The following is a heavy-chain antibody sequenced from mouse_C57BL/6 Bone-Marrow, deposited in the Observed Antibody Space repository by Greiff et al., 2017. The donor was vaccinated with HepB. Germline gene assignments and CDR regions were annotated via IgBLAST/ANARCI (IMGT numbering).Heavy chain of an antibody. D-gene: IGHD1-1*01. CDR3: ARRLLRSPFAY. CDR1: GYTFTSYW. Sequence: VQLQQPGAELVKPGASVKLSCKASGYTFTSYWMQWVKQRPGQGLEWIGEIDPSDSYTNYNQKFKGKATLTVDTSSSTAYMQLSSLTSEDSAVYYCARRLLRSPFAYWGQGTLVTVSA. V-gene: IGHV1-50*01. CDR2: IDPSDSYT. J-gene: IGHJ3*01.